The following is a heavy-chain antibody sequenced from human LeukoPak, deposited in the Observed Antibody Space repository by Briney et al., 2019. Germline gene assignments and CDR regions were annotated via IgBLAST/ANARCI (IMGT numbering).Heavy chain of an antibody. CDR3: ARGVDSGWYQVFDY. Sequence: APVKVSCKASGYTFTGYYMHWVRQAPGQGLEWMGWINPNSGGTNYAQKFQGRVTMTRDTSISTAYMELSRLRSDDTAVYYCARGVDSGWYQVFDYWGQGTLVTVSS. V-gene: IGHV1-2*02. CDR2: INPNSGGT. CDR1: GYTFTGYY. J-gene: IGHJ4*02. D-gene: IGHD6-19*01.